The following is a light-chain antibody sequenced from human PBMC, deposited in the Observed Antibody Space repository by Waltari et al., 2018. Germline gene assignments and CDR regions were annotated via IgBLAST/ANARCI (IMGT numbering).Light chain of an antibody. CDR1: QSVSSSY. CDR3: QQYGSTAT. CDR2: GAS. V-gene: IGKV3-20*01. Sequence: EIVLTQSPGTLSLSPGERATLPCRASQSVSSSYLAWYQQKPGQAPRLLISGASSRATGIPDRFSGSGYGTDFTLTISRLEPEDFAVYYCQQYGSTATFGQGTKVEIK. J-gene: IGKJ1*01.